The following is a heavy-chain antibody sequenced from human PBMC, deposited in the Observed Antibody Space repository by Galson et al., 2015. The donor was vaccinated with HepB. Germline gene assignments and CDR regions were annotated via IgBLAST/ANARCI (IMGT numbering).Heavy chain of an antibody. CDR3: ATAPHYDSSGYYFYYFDY. CDR1: GYTLTELS. D-gene: IGHD3-22*01. J-gene: IGHJ4*02. Sequence: SVKVSCKVSGYTLTELSMHWARQAPGKGLEWMGGFDPEDGETIYAQKFQGRVTMTEDTSTDTAYMELSSLRSEDTAVYYCATAPHYDSSGYYFYYFDYWGQGTLVTVSS. CDR2: FDPEDGET. V-gene: IGHV1-24*01.